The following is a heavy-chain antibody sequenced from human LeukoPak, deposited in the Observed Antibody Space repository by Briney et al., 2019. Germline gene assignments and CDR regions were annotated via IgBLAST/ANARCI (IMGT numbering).Heavy chain of an antibody. V-gene: IGHV5-51*01. J-gene: IGHJ4*02. CDR1: GYSFTSYW. CDR2: IYPGDSDT. CDR3: ARARRDGSGSYYAPFDY. Sequence: GESLKISCKGSGYSFTSYWIGWVRQMPGKGLEWMGIIYPGDSDTRYSPSFQGQVTISADKSISTAYLQWSSLKASDTAMYYCARARRDGSGSYYAPFDYWGQGTLVTVSS. D-gene: IGHD3-10*01.